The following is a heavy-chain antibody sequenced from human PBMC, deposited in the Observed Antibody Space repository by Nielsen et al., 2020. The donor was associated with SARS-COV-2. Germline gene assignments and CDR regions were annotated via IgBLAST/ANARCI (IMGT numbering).Heavy chain of an antibody. V-gene: IGHV1-69*10. D-gene: IGHD3-22*01. CDR3: ARGTYYYDSRIPPYNWFDP. Sequence: SVKVSCKASVGTFSSYAISWVRQAPGQELEWMGRIIPILGIANYAQKFQGRVTITADKSTSTAYMELSSLRSEDTAVYYCARGTYYYDSRIPPYNWFDPWGQGTLVTVSS. CDR2: IIPILGIA. CDR1: VGTFSSYA. J-gene: IGHJ5*02.